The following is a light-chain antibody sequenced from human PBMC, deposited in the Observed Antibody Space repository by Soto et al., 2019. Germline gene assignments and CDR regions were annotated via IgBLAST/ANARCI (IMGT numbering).Light chain of an antibody. CDR3: QHSYSTPFT. Sequence: DIQMTQSPSPLSASVRDRVTITCRSSQSISSYVNWYQQKPGIAPRLLIFAASNLQTGDPSRFSGSGSGTDFTLTISSLQPEDFGTYFCQHSYSTPFTFSPGTKVDI. CDR2: AAS. CDR1: QSISSY. V-gene: IGKV1-39*01. J-gene: IGKJ3*01.